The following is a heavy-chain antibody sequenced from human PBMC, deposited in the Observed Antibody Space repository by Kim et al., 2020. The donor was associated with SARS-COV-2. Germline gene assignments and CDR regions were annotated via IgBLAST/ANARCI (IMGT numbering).Heavy chain of an antibody. CDR2: IHYTGNI. J-gene: IGHJ4*01. D-gene: IGHD6-19*01. Sequence: SETLSLTCSVSGGPIGGHYWSWIRQPPGKGLEWIGYIHYTGNINYNPSLDSRVTISLDRSRKRFSLNLRSVSATDTAAYYCARIAGGDSRDWAFYFDRWG. V-gene: IGHV4-59*11. CDR3: ARIAGGDSRDWAFYFDR. CDR1: GGPIGGHY.